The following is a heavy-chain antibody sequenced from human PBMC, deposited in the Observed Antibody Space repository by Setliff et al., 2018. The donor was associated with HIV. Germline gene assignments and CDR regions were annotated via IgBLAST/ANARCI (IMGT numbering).Heavy chain of an antibody. J-gene: IGHJ6*03. CDR3: ALTGHRLLRGYMDV. CDR1: DDPISSYY. CDR2: LYVSGDT. Sequence: SETLSLTCYVTDDPISSYYWSWVRQPAGKGLEWIGRLYVSGDTNYNPSLKSRVTMSLDASKKHFSLKLKSVTAADTAVYYCALTGHRLLRGYMDVWGKGTTVTVS. D-gene: IGHD2-15*01. V-gene: IGHV4-4*07.